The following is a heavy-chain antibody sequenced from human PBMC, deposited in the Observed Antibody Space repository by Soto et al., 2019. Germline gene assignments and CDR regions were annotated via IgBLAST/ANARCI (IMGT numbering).Heavy chain of an antibody. CDR1: GGSVSSGSYY. CDR2: IYYSGST. D-gene: IGHD3-22*01. CDR3: ASSYYYDSSGYYWFDY. Sequence: LSLTCTVSGGSVSSGSYYWSWIRQPPGKGLEWIGYIYYSGSTNYNPSLKSRVTISVDTSKNQFSLKLSSVTAADTAVYYCASSYYYDSSGYYWFDYWGQGTLVTVSS. J-gene: IGHJ4*02. V-gene: IGHV4-61*01.